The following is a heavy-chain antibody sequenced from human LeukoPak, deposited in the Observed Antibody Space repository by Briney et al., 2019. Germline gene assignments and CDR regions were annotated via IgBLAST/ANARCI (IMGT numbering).Heavy chain of an antibody. D-gene: IGHD4-23*01. V-gene: IGHV3-48*03. CDR3: VRRDYGGYWGTHG. CDR2: ISTAGDVI. J-gene: IGHJ6*04. Sequence: GGSLRVSCAASGFTFSSNEMNWVRQAPGKGLEWVSYISTAGDVIYYADSVKGRFTISRDNAKSSLYLQIKSLRVDDTALYFCVRRDYGGYWGTHGWGKGTTVTVSS. CDR1: GFTFSSNE.